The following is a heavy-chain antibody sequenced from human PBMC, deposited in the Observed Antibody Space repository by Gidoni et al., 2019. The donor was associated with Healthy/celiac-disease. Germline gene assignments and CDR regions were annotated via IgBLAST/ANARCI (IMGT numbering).Heavy chain of an antibody. J-gene: IGHJ4*02. Sequence: QVQLVESGGGVVQPGGSLRLSCAASGFTFSSYGMHWVRQAPGKGLEWVAFIRYDGSNKYYADSVKGRFTISRDNSKNTLYLQMNSLRAEDTAVYYCAKGPKGIAVADSYFDYWGQGTLVTVSS. CDR2: IRYDGSNK. V-gene: IGHV3-30*02. CDR3: AKGPKGIAVADSYFDY. D-gene: IGHD6-19*01. CDR1: GFTFSSYG.